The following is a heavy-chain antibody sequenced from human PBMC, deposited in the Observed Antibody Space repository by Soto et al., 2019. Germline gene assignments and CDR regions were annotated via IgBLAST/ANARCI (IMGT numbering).Heavy chain of an antibody. CDR2: IYYSGST. V-gene: IGHV4-59*01. D-gene: IGHD6-19*01. CDR3: ARGVSSGWYFPPDFDH. CDR1: GGSISSYY. Sequence: SETLSLTCTVSGGSISSYYWSWIRQPPGKGLEWIGYIYYSGSTNYNPSLKSRVTISVDTSKNQFSLKLSSVTAADTAVYYCARGVSSGWYFPPDFDHWGQGTLVPVSS. J-gene: IGHJ4*02.